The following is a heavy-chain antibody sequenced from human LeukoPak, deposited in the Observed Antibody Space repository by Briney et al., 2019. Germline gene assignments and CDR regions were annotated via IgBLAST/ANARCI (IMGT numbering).Heavy chain of an antibody. CDR3: VKFIPLYNWFDP. Sequence: GGSLRLSCAASGFTFSSYWMSWVRQAPGKGLEWVSAISGSGGSTYYADSVKGRFTISRDNSKNTQYLQMNSLRAEDTAVYYCVKFIPLYNWFDPWGQGTLVTVSS. V-gene: IGHV3-23*01. J-gene: IGHJ5*02. CDR1: GFTFSSYW. D-gene: IGHD3-16*02. CDR2: ISGSGGST.